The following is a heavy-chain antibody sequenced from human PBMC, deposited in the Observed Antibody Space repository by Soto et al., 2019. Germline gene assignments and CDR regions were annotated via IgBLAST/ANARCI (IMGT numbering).Heavy chain of an antibody. D-gene: IGHD6-19*01. CDR1: GGSFSGYY. CDR2: INHSGST. Sequence: SETLSLTCAVYGGSFSGYYWSWIRQPPGKGLEWIGEINHSGSTNYNPSLKSRVTISVDTSKNQFSLKLSSVTAADTAVYYCARAGFRRIAVAGFRPTVFDYWGQGTLVTVSS. J-gene: IGHJ4*02. V-gene: IGHV4-34*01. CDR3: ARAGFRRIAVAGFRPTVFDY.